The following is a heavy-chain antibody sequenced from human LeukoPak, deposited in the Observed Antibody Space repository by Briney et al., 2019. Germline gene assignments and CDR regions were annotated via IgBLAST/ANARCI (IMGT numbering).Heavy chain of an antibody. D-gene: IGHD2-2*01. V-gene: IGHV1-2*02. Sequence: ASVKVSCKASGYTFSDYYVAWVRQAPGQGLEWMGWINPNSGGTKYAQKFQGRVTMTSDTSISTVYMDLNRLTSDDTAVYYCARAPPSGNSISSYRRHFDRWGRGTLVTVSS. CDR1: GYTFSDYY. CDR3: ARAPPSGNSISSYRRHFDR. J-gene: IGHJ4*02. CDR2: INPNSGGT.